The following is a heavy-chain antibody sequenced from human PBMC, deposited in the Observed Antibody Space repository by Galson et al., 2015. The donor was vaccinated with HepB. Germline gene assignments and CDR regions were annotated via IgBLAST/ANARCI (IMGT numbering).Heavy chain of an antibody. CDR2: INAGRGDT. CDR3: ARDLFQIAFGEVVVPRVFGY. Sequence: SVKVSCKASGYTFTKYVIYWVRQAPGHRLEWMGWINAGRGDTEYSHKFQGRVTITRATSASTTYMELTRLTSEDTTVYYCARDLFQIAFGEVVVPRVFGYWGQGTLVTVSS. D-gene: IGHD3-10*01. V-gene: IGHV1-3*01. J-gene: IGHJ4*02. CDR1: GYTFTKYV.